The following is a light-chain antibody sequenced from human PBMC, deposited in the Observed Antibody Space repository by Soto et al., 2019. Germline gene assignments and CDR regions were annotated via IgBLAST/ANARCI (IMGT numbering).Light chain of an antibody. Sequence: MTQSPSSVSASVGDRVTLSCRASQAVNTRLAWYQHKPGQAPRLLIYLTSNRAAGIPARFSGSGSGTDFTLTISRLEPEDFAVYYCQQHNNWPPITFGQGTRLEIK. CDR2: LTS. V-gene: IGKV3D-15*01. CDR3: QQHNNWPPIT. CDR1: QAVNTR. J-gene: IGKJ5*01.